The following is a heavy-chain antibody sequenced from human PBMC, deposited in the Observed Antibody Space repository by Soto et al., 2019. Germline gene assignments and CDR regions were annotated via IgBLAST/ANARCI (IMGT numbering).Heavy chain of an antibody. V-gene: IGHV1-69*12. Sequence: QVQLVQSGAEVKKPGSSVNVSCKTSGGTFGNSAVTWVRQAPGQGLEWLGGIVPMFGTANYAQKFQGRVTITADGSTITAYMELNRLKTDDTAVYYCARDGDPQSAFWSGPLGGGRFDPWGQGTLVTVSS. D-gene: IGHD3-3*01. CDR2: IVPMFGTA. CDR1: GGTFGNSA. J-gene: IGHJ5*02. CDR3: ARDGDPQSAFWSGPLGGGRFDP.